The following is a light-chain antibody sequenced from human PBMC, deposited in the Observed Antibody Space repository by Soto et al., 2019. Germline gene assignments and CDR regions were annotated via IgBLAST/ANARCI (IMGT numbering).Light chain of an antibody. Sequence: DIQMTQSPSTLSASIGDRVTITCRASRTISDWLAWYQQRPGKAPKLLIYRAFRLESGVPRRFSGSASGTEFTLTISGLQPDDFATYYCQQYNTLSFTFGQGTRLEIK. J-gene: IGKJ2*01. V-gene: IGKV1-5*03. CDR3: QQYNTLSFT. CDR2: RAF. CDR1: RTISDW.